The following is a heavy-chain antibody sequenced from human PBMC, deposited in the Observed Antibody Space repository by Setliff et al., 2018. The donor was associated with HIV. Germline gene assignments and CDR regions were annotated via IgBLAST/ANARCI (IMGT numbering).Heavy chain of an antibody. V-gene: IGHV4-59*11. CDR2: FYYTGST. CDR1: GASISSHY. J-gene: IGHJ4*02. Sequence: SETLSLTCTVSGASISSHYWSWIRQSPGKGLEWIGNFYYTGSTDYNPSFKSRVTISLDKSNNQISLNLSSATAADTAVYYCARHTVFVRYFDHWGQGMLVTVSS. D-gene: IGHD2-2*02. CDR3: ARHTVFVRYFDH.